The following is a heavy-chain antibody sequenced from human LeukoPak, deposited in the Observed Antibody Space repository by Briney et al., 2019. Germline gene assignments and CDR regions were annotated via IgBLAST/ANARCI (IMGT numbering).Heavy chain of an antibody. D-gene: IGHD6-19*01. CDR1: GFTFSSYA. Sequence: GGSLRLSCAASGFTFSSYAMSWVRQAPGKGLEWVSVISGGGGSTYYADSVKGRFTISRDNSKNTLYLQMNSLRAEDTAVYYCAKRPRGAVAANYAWFDPWGQGTLVTVSS. CDR2: ISGGGGST. CDR3: AKRPRGAVAANYAWFDP. V-gene: IGHV3-23*01. J-gene: IGHJ5*02.